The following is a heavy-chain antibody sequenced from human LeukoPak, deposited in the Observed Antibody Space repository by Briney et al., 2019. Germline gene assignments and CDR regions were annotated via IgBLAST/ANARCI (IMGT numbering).Heavy chain of an antibody. D-gene: IGHD2-15*01. Sequence: GGSLRLSCAASGFILSNCAMTWVRQAPGKGLQWVSGIDTKGTRTYYADSVKGRFTISRDNSKNTLFLQMNSLRAEDTAVYYCARDGGGYFDYWGQGTLVTVSS. CDR3: ARDGGGYFDY. CDR1: GFILSNCA. CDR2: IDTKGTRT. J-gene: IGHJ4*02. V-gene: IGHV3-23*01.